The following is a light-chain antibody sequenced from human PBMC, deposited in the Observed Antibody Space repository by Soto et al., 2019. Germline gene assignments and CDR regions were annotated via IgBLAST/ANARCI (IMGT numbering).Light chain of an antibody. CDR3: GTWDSSLSAVV. V-gene: IGLV1-51*01. Sequence: QSVLTQPTSVSAAPGQKVTISCSGSSSNIGNNYVSWYQQLPGTAPKLIIYDNNKRPSGIPDRFSGSKSGTSATLGITGLQTGDEADYYCGTWDSSLSAVVFGGGTKLTVL. J-gene: IGLJ2*01. CDR1: SSNIGNNY. CDR2: DNN.